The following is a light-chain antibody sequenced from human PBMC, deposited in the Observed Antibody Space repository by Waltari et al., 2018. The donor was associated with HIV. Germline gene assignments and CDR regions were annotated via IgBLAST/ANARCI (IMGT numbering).Light chain of an antibody. CDR1: ALAKKY. V-gene: IGLV3-10*01. CDR3: YSTDSSGYLFV. Sequence: SYELTQPPSVSVSPGQTARITCSGDALAKKYAYWYQQKSGQAPVLVIYEDTKRPSGIPDRFSGSSSGAMATLTISEAQLEDEGDYYCYSTDSSGYLFVFGTGTKVTVL. J-gene: IGLJ1*01. CDR2: EDT.